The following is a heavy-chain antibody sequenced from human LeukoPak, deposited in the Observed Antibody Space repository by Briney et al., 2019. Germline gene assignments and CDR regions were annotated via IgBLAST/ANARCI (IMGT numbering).Heavy chain of an antibody. V-gene: IGHV3-23*01. J-gene: IGHJ3*02. CDR1: GFTFSSYA. D-gene: IGHD3-22*01. Sequence: GGSLRLSCAASGFTFSSYALTWVRQAPGKGLEWVSSINGGGDSTYSADSVKGRFTISRDNSKNTLYLLLNSLRAEDTAVYYCARVWKYYYNSGGYYYDAFDIRGQGTMVTVSS. CDR2: INGGGDST. CDR3: ARVWKYYYNSGGYYYDAFDI.